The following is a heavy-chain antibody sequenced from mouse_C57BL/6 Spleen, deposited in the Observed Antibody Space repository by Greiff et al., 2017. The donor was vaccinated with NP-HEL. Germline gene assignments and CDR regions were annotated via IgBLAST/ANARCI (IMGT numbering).Heavy chain of an antibody. CDR3: ARRDGNPYYFDY. D-gene: IGHD2-1*01. CDR1: GYTFTSYW. CDR2: IHPNSGST. V-gene: IGHV1-64*01. Sequence: QVQLKQPGAELVKPGASVKLSCKASGYTFTSYWMHWVKQRPGQGLEWIGMIHPNSGSTNYNEKFKSKATLTVDKSSSTAYMQLSSLTSEDSAVYYCARRDGNPYYFDYWGQGTTLTVSS. J-gene: IGHJ2*01.